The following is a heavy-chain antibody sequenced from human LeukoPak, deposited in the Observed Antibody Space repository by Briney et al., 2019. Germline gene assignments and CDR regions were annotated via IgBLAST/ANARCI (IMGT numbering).Heavy chain of an antibody. D-gene: IGHD5-12*01. CDR1: GLTFSESW. J-gene: IGHJ5*02. CDR2: MYGDMREI. CDR3: ARDLGLRGST. Sequence: GGSLRLSCEASGLTFSESWMHWVRQIPGKGLVWLSRMYGDMREISYADSVKGRFTISRDNAKNTVYLQMNSLRGEDTAVYYRARDLGLRGSTWGQGTLVTVSS. V-gene: IGHV3-74*01.